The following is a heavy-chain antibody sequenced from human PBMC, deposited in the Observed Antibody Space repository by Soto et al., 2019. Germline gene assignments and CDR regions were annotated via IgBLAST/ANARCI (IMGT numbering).Heavy chain of an antibody. D-gene: IGHD6-6*01. CDR2: ISGSGGST. V-gene: IGHV3-23*01. CDR3: AKDISRAARITDY. J-gene: IGHJ4*02. CDR1: GFTFSSYA. Sequence: PGGSMKLNCTASGFTFSSYAMSWVSQVPGKGLEWVSAISGSGGSTYYADSVKGRFTISRDNSKNTLYLQMNSLRAEDTAVYYCAKDISRAARITDYWGQGTLVTVSS.